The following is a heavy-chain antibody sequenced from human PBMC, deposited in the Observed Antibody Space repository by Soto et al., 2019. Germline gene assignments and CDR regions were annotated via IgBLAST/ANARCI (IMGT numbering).Heavy chain of an antibody. CDR3: ARHTKLRYFEYYYMDV. Sequence: QVQLQESGPGLVKPSETLSLTCTVSGGSISSYYWSWIRQPPGKGLEWIGYIYYSGSTNYNPSLKSRVTISVDTSKNQFSLKLSSVTAADTAVYYCARHTKLRYFEYYYMDVWGKGTTVTVSS. J-gene: IGHJ6*03. V-gene: IGHV4-59*08. CDR1: GGSISSYY. CDR2: IYYSGST. D-gene: IGHD3-9*01.